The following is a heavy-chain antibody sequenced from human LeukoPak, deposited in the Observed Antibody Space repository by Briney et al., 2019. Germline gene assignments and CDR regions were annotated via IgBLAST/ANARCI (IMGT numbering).Heavy chain of an antibody. V-gene: IGHV3-23*01. Sequence: GGSLRLSYAASGFIFSTYPMGWVRQAPGKGLEWVAVITGGGATTYHADSLEGRFTISRDNPKNVLFLQMDSLRAEDTAVYYCAKSRAPYCTNGACFRGLDYWGLGTLVTVSS. CDR3: AKSRAPYCTNGACFRGLDY. J-gene: IGHJ4*02. D-gene: IGHD2-8*01. CDR1: GFIFSTYP. CDR2: ITGGGATT.